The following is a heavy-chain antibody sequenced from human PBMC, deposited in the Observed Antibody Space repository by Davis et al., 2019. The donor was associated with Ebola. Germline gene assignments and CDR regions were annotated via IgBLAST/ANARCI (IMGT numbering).Heavy chain of an antibody. CDR1: SYTFTSYG. CDR3: AREAGATTRIYDS. V-gene: IGHV1-18*01. CDR2: IRAYNGNT. D-gene: IGHD1-26*01. J-gene: IGHJ5*01. Sequence: ASVKVSCKASSYTFTSYGISWVRQAPGQGLEWMGWIRAYNGNTNYAQKLQGRVAMTTDTSRSTAYMELRSLRSDDTAVYYCAREAGATTRIYDSWGQGTLVTVSS.